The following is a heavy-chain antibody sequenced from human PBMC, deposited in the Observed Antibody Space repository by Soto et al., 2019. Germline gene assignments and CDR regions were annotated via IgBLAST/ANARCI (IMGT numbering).Heavy chain of an antibody. CDR2: ISYDGSNK. V-gene: IGHV3-30-3*01. Sequence: PGGSLRLSCAASGFTFSSYAMHWVRQAPGKGLEWVAVISYDGSNKYYADSVKGRFTISRDNSKNTLYLQMNSLRAEDTAVYYCARDPGSTYSSSGRMDVWGQGTTVTVSS. D-gene: IGHD6-25*01. CDR1: GFTFSSYA. CDR3: ARDPGSTYSSSGRMDV. J-gene: IGHJ6*02.